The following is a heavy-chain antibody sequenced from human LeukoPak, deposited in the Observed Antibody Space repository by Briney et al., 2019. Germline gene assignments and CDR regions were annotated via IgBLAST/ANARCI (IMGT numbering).Heavy chain of an antibody. J-gene: IGHJ4*02. CDR1: GGSISSYY. Sequence: PSETLSLTCTVSGGSISSYYWSWIRQPPGKGLEWIGYIYYSGSTNYNPSLKSRATISVDTSKNQFSLKLSPVTAADTAVYYCARDKGLYYFDYWGQGTLVTVSS. CDR2: IYYSGST. V-gene: IGHV4-59*01. CDR3: ARDKGLYYFDY.